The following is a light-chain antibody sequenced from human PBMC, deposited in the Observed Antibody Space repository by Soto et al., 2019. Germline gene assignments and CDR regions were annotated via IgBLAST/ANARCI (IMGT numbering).Light chain of an antibody. CDR2: DAS. CDR3: QQRSNWPPVT. CDR1: QSVSSY. Sequence: EIVLTQSPATLSLSPGERATLSCRASQSVSSYLAWYQQKPGQAPRLLIYDASNRATGIPARFSGSGSGTAFTLTISSLEPEDCAVHYCQQRSNWPPVTFGGGTKVEIK. J-gene: IGKJ4*01. V-gene: IGKV3-11*01.